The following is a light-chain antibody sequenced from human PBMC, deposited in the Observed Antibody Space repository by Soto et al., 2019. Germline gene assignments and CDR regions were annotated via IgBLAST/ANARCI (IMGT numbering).Light chain of an antibody. Sequence: EIVLTQSPGTLYFSPGERATLSCRASQSVSSNLAWYQQKPGQAPGLLIYGASTRATGIPARFSGSGSGTEFTLTISSLQSEDFAVYYCQQYNNWTFGQGTKVDIK. J-gene: IGKJ1*01. CDR2: GAS. V-gene: IGKV3-15*01. CDR1: QSVSSN. CDR3: QQYNNWT.